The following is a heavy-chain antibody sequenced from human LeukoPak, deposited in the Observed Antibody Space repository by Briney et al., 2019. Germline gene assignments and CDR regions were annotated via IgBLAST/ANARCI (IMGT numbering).Heavy chain of an antibody. Sequence: PSETLSLTCAVYGGSFSGYYWSWIRQPPGKGLGWIGEINHSGSTNYNPSLKSRVTISVDTSKNQFSLKLSSVTAADTAVYYCASAVVVVAATWFDYWGQGTLVTVS. CDR3: ASAVVVVAATWFDY. CDR1: GGSFSGYY. CDR2: INHSGST. V-gene: IGHV4-34*01. J-gene: IGHJ4*02. D-gene: IGHD2-15*01.